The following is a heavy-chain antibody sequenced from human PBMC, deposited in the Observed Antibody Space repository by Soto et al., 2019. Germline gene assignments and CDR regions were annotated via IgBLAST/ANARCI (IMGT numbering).Heavy chain of an antibody. V-gene: IGHV4-61*01. CDR2: MFYSGST. CDR3: ARARPWYSSNWYLDY. Sequence: ETLSLTCTVSGGSVNSDSHYWSWIRQPPGKGLEWIGHMFYSGSTNYNPSLKSRVTISGDTSKNQFSLKLSSVTAADTAVYYCARARPWYSSNWYLDYWGQGTLVTVSS. CDR1: GGSVNSDSHY. J-gene: IGHJ4*02. D-gene: IGHD6-13*01.